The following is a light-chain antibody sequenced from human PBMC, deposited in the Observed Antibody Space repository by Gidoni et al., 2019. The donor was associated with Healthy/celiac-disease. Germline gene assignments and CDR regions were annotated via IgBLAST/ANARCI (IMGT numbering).Light chain of an antibody. CDR1: QSVSSA. V-gene: IGKV3-11*01. Sequence: EIVLTQSPATLSLSPGERATLSCRASQSVSSALAWYPQKPGQAPRLLIYDASNRATGIPARVSGSGAGTDFTLTISSLEPEDFAVDYCQQRSNWPPYTFGQGTQLEIK. CDR2: DAS. CDR3: QQRSNWPPYT. J-gene: IGKJ2*01.